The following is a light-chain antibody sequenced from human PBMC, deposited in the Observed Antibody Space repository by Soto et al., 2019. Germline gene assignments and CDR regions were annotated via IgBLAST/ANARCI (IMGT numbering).Light chain of an antibody. CDR2: WAS. J-gene: IGKJ4*01. Sequence: DIVMTQSPDSLAVSLGERATINCKSSQSILYSSNNKNYLAWYQPKPGQPPKLLIYWASTRDSGVPDRFSGRGSGTDFTLTISSLQAEDLAVDHCQESCSAELACGGGTKVEIK. CDR3: QESCSAELA. V-gene: IGKV4-1*01. CDR1: QSILYSSNNKNY.